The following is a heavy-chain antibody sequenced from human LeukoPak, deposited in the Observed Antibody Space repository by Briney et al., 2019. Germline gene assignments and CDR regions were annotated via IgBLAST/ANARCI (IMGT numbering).Heavy chain of an antibody. J-gene: IGHJ6*03. V-gene: IGHV4-59*01. CDR2: IYYSGST. CDR1: GGSISSYY. D-gene: IGHD3-10*01. Sequence: SETLSLTCTVSGGSISSYYWSWIRQPPGKGLEWIGYIYYSGSTYYNPSLRSRVTISVDTSKNQFSLKLSSVTAADTAVYYCARDLYYGSGSYSHYYYYYYMDVWGKGTTVTVSS. CDR3: ARDLYYGSGSYSHYYYYYYMDV.